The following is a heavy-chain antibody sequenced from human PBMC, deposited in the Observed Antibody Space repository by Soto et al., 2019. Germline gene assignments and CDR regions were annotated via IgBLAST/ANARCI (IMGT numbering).Heavy chain of an antibody. J-gene: IGHJ6*02. D-gene: IGHD3-22*01. CDR1: GFTLGYYG. CDR2: LSYDGVYT. Sequence: QMRLVESGGGVVQPGRSLRLSCLVSGFTLGYYGTHWVRQAPGKGLEGVAHLSYDGVYTAYADSVKGRFTISSDSAKIMLFLQIDSLTTDDTAVYYCAKGQRGSSDGMDVWGQGTNVTVSS. CDR3: AKGQRGSSDGMDV. V-gene: IGHV3-30*18.